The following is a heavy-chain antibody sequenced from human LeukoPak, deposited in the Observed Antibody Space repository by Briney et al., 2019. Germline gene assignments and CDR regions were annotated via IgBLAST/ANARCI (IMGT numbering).Heavy chain of an antibody. CDR2: ISSSGSTI. D-gene: IGHD3-3*01. CDR1: GFTFSDYY. V-gene: IGHV3-11*01. J-gene: IGHJ5*02. Sequence: GGSLRLSCAASGFTFSDYYMSWIRQAPGKGLDSASYISSSGSTIYYADSVNGRFTISRDNAKNSLYLQMNSLRAEDTAVYYCARDSRSYYDFWSGLNWFDPWGQGTLVTVSS. CDR3: ARDSRSYYDFWSGLNWFDP.